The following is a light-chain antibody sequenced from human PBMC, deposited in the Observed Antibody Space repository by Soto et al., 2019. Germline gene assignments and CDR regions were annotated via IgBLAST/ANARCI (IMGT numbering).Light chain of an antibody. CDR2: GAS. CDR1: QSASSNY. CDR3: QQYGSSPVYT. V-gene: IGKV3-20*01. Sequence: EIVLTQSPGTLSLSPGERATLSCRASQSASSNYLAWYQQKPGQAPRLLIYGASTRATGIPDRFSGSGSGTDFTHSISRLEPDDFAVYYCQQYGSSPVYTFGQGTKLEIK. J-gene: IGKJ2*01.